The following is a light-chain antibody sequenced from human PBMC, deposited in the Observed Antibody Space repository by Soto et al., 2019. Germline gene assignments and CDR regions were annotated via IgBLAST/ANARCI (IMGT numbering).Light chain of an antibody. CDR2: GAS. V-gene: IGKV3-15*01. CDR3: QQYKNWPWT. Sequence: EIVMTQSPATLSVSPGGRATLSCRASQSLSDTLAWYQQKPGQAPRLLIYGASTRAPGFPARFSGSGSGTDFTLTISSLQSEDFGVYYCQQYKNWPWTFGQGTKVDIK. J-gene: IGKJ1*01. CDR1: QSLSDT.